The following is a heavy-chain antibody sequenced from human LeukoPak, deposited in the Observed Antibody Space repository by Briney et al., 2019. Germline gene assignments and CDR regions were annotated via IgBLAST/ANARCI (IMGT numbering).Heavy chain of an antibody. CDR2: IYYSGST. Sequence: SETLSLTCTVSGGSISSYYWSWIRQPPGKGLEWIGYIYYSGSTNYNPSLKSRVTISLDTSKNQFSLKLNSVTAADTAVYYCARLPGYSYGLDCWGQGALVTVSS. V-gene: IGHV4-59*08. CDR3: ARLPGYSYGLDC. CDR1: GGSISSYY. D-gene: IGHD5-18*01. J-gene: IGHJ4*02.